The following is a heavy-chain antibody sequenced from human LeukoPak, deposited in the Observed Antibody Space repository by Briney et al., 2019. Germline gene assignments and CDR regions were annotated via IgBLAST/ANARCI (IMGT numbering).Heavy chain of an antibody. CDR2: ISSDGSDK. D-gene: IGHD5-12*01. CDR3: ARDYSGYGAFDY. V-gene: IGHV3-30*04. CDR1: GFTFSSDA. Sequence: PGGSLRLSCAASGFTFSSDAMHCVRQAPGKGLEWVAVISSDGSDKYYADSVKGRFTFSSDNSKNTLYLQMNSLTIEDTGIYYCARDYSGYGAFDYWGQGALVTVSS. J-gene: IGHJ4*02.